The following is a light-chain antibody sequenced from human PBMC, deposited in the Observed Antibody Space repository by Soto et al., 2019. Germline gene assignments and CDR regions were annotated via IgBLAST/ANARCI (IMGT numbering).Light chain of an antibody. CDR2: EVS. V-gene: IGLV2-14*01. CDR1: SSDVGGYKH. CDR3: SSYQSGATLG. J-gene: IGLJ2*01. Sequence: QSALTQPASVSGSPGQSITISCPGTSSDVGGYKHVAWYQQYPGKAPQLIIFEVSDRPSGVSNRCSGSKSGNTASLSISGLHPEDEADYYCSSYQSGATLGFGGGTKLTVL.